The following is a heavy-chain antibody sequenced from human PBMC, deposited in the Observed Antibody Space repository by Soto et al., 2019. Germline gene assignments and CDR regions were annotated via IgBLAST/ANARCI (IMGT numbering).Heavy chain of an antibody. CDR3: TTSAPGRGYFAL. CDR1: GFTFSNAW. J-gene: IGHJ2*01. Sequence: GGSLRLSRAASGFTFSNAWMNWVRQAPGKGLEWVGRIKSKTDGGTTDYAAPVKGRFTISRDDSKNTLYLQMNSLKTEDTAVYYCTTSAPGRGYFALWGRGTLVTVTS. V-gene: IGHV3-15*07. CDR2: IKSKTDGGTT. D-gene: IGHD3-10*01.